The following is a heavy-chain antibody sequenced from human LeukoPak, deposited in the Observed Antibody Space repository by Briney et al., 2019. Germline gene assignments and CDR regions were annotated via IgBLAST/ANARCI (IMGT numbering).Heavy chain of an antibody. J-gene: IGHJ3*02. CDR1: GGTFSSYA. CDR3: ARARDPLLEMATISDAFDI. V-gene: IGHV1-69*01. Sequence: GASVKVSCKASGGTFSSYAISWVRQAPGQGLEWMGGIIPIFGTANYAQKFQGRATITADESTSTAYMELSSLRSEDTAVYYCARARDPLLEMATISDAFDIWGQGTMVTVSS. CDR2: IIPIFGTA. D-gene: IGHD5-24*01.